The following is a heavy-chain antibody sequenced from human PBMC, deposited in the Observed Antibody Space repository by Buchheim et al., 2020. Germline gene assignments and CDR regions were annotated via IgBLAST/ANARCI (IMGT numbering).Heavy chain of an antibody. D-gene: IGHD4-11*01. CDR2: IWDDGSNK. Sequence: QVQLVESGGGVVQPGRSLRLSCAASGFTFSSYGMHWVRQAPGKGLEWVAVIWDDGSNKYYADSVKGRFTISRDNSKNTLYLQMNSLRAEDTAVYYCARGTTVTTPYYYGMDVWGQGTT. J-gene: IGHJ6*02. CDR3: ARGTTVTTPYYYGMDV. CDR1: GFTFSSYG. V-gene: IGHV3-33*01.